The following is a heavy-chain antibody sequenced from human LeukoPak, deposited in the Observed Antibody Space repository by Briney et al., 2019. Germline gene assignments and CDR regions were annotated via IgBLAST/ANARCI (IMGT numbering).Heavy chain of an antibody. CDR3: ANGYYYNILTGYYKDRDTNFQY. Sequence: PGGSLRLSCAASGFTFSSYGMHWVRQAPGKGLEWVAFIRYDGSNKCHADSVKGRFTISRDNSKNTLSLQMNSLRAEDTAVYYCANGYYYNILTGYYKDRDTNFQYWGQGTLVTVSS. D-gene: IGHD3-9*01. CDR1: GFTFSSYG. V-gene: IGHV3-30*02. CDR2: IRYDGSNK. J-gene: IGHJ4*02.